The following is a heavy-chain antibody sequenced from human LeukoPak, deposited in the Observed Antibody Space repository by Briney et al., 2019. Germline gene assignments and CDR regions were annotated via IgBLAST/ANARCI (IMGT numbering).Heavy chain of an antibody. Sequence: GASVKVSCKASGYTFTGYYMHWVRQAPGQGLEWMGRINPNSGGTNYAQKFQGRVTMTRDTSISTAYMELSRLRSDDTAVYCCARSAITMVRGGGGYYFDYWGQGTLVTVSS. D-gene: IGHD3-10*01. CDR3: ARSAITMVRGGGGYYFDY. J-gene: IGHJ4*02. CDR2: INPNSGGT. V-gene: IGHV1-2*06. CDR1: GYTFTGYY.